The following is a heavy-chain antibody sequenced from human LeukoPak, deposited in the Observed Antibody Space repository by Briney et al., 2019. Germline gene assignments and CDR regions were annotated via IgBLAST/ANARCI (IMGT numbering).Heavy chain of an antibody. D-gene: IGHD3-10*01. J-gene: IGHJ3*01. Sequence: ASVKVSCKASGYTFRDNHMYWIRQAPGLGLECMGWISPKSGATNYAQKFQGRLTMTVDTSISTGYMELSSLRSDDTAIYFCARELGRNAFDVWGHGTLVTVSS. CDR1: GYTFRDNH. CDR2: ISPKSGAT. CDR3: ARELGRNAFDV. V-gene: IGHV1-2*02.